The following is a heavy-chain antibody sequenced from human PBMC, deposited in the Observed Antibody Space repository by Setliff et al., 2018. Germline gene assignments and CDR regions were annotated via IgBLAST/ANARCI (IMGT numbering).Heavy chain of an antibody. Sequence: SETLSLTCAVSGYSISNGYYWGWIRQPPGKGLEWIGSIWHSGATYYNPSLKSRVTLSVDTSKNQFSLKLTSVTAADTAVYFCARSTVTTDYYYYYMDVWGKGTTVTVSS. CDR2: IWHSGAT. CDR1: GYSISNGYY. CDR3: ARSTVTTDYYYYYMDV. D-gene: IGHD4-17*01. J-gene: IGHJ6*03. V-gene: IGHV4-38-2*01.